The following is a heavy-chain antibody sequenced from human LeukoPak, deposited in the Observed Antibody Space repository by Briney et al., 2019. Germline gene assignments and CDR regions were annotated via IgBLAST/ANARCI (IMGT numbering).Heavy chain of an antibody. J-gene: IGHJ4*02. CDR1: GGSVSSGSYY. Sequence: SETLSLTCTVSGGSVSSGSYYWSWIRQPPGKRLEWIGYFYYSGSTKYNPSLKSRVTISVDTSKNQLSLELSSATAADTAVYYCASTPYYDYWTGYFPFDYWGQGILVTVSS. D-gene: IGHD3-3*01. V-gene: IGHV4-61*01. CDR3: ASTPYYDYWTGYFPFDY. CDR2: FYYSGST.